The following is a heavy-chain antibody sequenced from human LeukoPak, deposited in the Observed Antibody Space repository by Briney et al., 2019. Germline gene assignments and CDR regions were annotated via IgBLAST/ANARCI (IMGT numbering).Heavy chain of an antibody. Sequence: GGSPRLSRAASGFTFSRYAMHGGRQAPGKGVECVSAISSNGGRPYYAHSAKGRFTISRDKSKNTLCLQMGSLRAEDMAVYYCARDSATSAWLFDSWGQGTLVTVSS. V-gene: IGHV3-64*01. CDR1: GFTFSRYA. D-gene: IGHD6-19*01. CDR3: ARDSATSAWLFDS. J-gene: IGHJ4*02. CDR2: ISSNGGRP.